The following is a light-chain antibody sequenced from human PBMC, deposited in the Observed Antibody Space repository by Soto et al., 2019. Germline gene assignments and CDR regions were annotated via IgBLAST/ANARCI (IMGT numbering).Light chain of an antibody. Sequence: DIQMTQSPSSLSASVGDRVTITCRASQSISSYLNWYQQKPGKAPKLLIYAASSLQSGVPSRFSGSGSGTDFTLTISSLQXEDFATYYCQQSYSTPPEGTFGQGTKVDIK. J-gene: IGKJ1*01. CDR2: AAS. CDR1: QSISSY. V-gene: IGKV1-39*01. CDR3: QQSYSTPPEGT.